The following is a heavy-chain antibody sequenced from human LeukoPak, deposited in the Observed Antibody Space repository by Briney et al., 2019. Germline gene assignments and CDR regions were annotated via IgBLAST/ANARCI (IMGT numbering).Heavy chain of an antibody. V-gene: IGHV3-21*01. Sequence: GPFQGLSCVASGFILTSFGMNWARQSPRKGLEWVSSITHGGQIYYADSVKGRFTISRDNTKNSVYLQMDNLRDDDTAVYFCARDDRYGSGTLGKRFDPWGQGTLVSVSS. CDR3: ARDDRYGSGTLGKRFDP. D-gene: IGHD3-10*01. CDR2: ITHGGQI. J-gene: IGHJ5*02. CDR1: GFILTSFG.